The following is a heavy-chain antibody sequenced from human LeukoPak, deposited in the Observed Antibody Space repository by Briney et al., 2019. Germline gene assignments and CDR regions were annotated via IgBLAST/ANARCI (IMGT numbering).Heavy chain of an antibody. CDR2: VYYTGST. V-gene: IGHV4-39*01. CDR3: ARLVAVAAIIDY. Sequence: PSETLSLTCTVSGGSISSSTYCWGWIRQPPGTGLEWIGSVYYTGSTYYNPSHKSRVTISVDTSKNQFSLKLSSVTAADTSVYYCARLVAVAAIIDYWGQGTLVTVSS. J-gene: IGHJ4*02. CDR1: GGSISSSTYC. D-gene: IGHD6-19*01.